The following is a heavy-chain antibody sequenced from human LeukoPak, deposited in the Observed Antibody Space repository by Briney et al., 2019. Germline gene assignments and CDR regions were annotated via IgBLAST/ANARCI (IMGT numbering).Heavy chain of an antibody. J-gene: IGHJ4*02. Sequence: GGSLRLSCAASGFTFSSYAMSWVRQAPGKGLEWVSSFSGSGGSTYYTDSVKGRFTISRDNSKNTLYLQMNSLRADDTAVYYCARSGMSRFDYWGQGTLVTVSS. CDR3: ARSGMSRFDY. V-gene: IGHV3-23*01. CDR1: GFTFSSYA. D-gene: IGHD1-26*01. CDR2: FSGSGGST.